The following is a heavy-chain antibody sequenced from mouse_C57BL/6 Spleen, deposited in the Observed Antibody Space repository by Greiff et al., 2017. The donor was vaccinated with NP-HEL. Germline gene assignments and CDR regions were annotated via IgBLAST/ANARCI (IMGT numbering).Heavy chain of an antibody. Sequence: QVQLQQSGAELARPGASVKLSCKASGYTFTSYGISWVKQRTGQGLEWIGEIYPRSGNTYYNEKFKGKATLTADKSSSTAYMELRSLTSEDSAVYFCARGYYGSSYPYFDYWGQGTTLTVSS. V-gene: IGHV1-81*01. J-gene: IGHJ2*01. CDR3: ARGYYGSSYPYFDY. CDR1: GYTFTSYG. D-gene: IGHD1-1*01. CDR2: IYPRSGNT.